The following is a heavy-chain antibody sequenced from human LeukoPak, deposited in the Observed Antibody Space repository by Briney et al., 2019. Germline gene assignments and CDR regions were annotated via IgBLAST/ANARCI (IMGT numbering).Heavy chain of an antibody. V-gene: IGHV4-34*01. J-gene: IGHJ6*02. Sequence: SETLSLTCGVYGDSFSGYYWSWLRQPPGKGLEWVGDINHSGSNNYNTSLKSRVTISVDPSKSQFSLRLSSMTAADTAVYYCARDRYCSSTSCNRYYYHGMDVWGQGTTVTVSS. D-gene: IGHD2-2*01. CDR1: GDSFSGYY. CDR3: ARDRYCSSTSCNRYYYHGMDV. CDR2: INHSGSN.